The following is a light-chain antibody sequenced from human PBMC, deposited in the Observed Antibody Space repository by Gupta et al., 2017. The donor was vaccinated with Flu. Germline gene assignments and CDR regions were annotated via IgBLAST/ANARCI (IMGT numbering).Light chain of an antibody. CDR1: KLGDKF. CDR3: QAWDSGTVV. J-gene: IGLJ2*01. CDR2: ENT. Sequence: SSELTQSPSVSVSPGQTGSVTCTGNKLGDKFACWYQQKPGQSPVLVIYENTKRPSGIPERFSGSSSGNTATLXIXGTQARXEDDYYCQAWDSGTVVFGGGTKLTVL. V-gene: IGLV3-1*01.